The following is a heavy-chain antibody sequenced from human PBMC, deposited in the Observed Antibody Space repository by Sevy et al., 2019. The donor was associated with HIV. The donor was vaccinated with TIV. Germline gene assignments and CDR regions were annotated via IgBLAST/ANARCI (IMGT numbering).Heavy chain of an antibody. CDR1: VYTFTSYG. J-gene: IGHJ4*02. CDR3: ARSGGSGSYSHFHY. V-gene: IGHV1-18*01. CDR2: IRAYNGDI. D-gene: IGHD3-10*01. Sequence: ASVKVSCKASVYTFTSYGISWVRQAPGQGLEWMEWIRAYNGDINYSQKLQGRLTMTTDTSTSTAYMELRSLRSDDTAVYFCARSGGSGSYSHFHYWGQGALVTVSS.